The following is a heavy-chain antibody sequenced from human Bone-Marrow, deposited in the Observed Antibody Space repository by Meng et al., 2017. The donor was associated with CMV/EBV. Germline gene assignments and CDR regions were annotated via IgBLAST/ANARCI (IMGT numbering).Heavy chain of an antibody. CDR1: GYSISSGYY. V-gene: IGHV4-38-2*02. J-gene: IGHJ2*01. CDR3: ARRTIAAAGNFDL. CDR2: IYHSGST. D-gene: IGHD6-13*01. Sequence: ESLKISCTVSGYSISSGYYWGWIRQPPGKGLEWIGSIYHSGSTYYNPSLKSRVTISVDTSKNQFSLKLSSVTAADTAVYYCARRTIAAAGNFDLWGRGTLVTVSS.